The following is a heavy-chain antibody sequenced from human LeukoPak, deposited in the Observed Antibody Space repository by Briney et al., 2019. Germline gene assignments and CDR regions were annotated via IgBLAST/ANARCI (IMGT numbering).Heavy chain of an antibody. D-gene: IGHD2-21*02. CDR1: GGPFSSYA. V-gene: IGHV1-69*01. J-gene: IGHJ4*02. Sequence: ASVKVSCKASGGPFSSYAISWVRQAPGQGLEWMGGIIPMFGTASYAQKFQGKVTITADASTSTAYMELSSLRSEDTAVYYCARGAAYCGGDCYFYWGQGTLVTVSS. CDR2: IIPMFGTA. CDR3: ARGAAYCGGDCYFY.